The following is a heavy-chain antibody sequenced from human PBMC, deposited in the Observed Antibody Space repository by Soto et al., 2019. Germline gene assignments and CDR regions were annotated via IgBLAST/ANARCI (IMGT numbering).Heavy chain of an antibody. D-gene: IGHD3-10*01. CDR1: GGSISSYY. V-gene: IGHV4-59*08. Sequence: PSETLSLTCTVSGGSISSYYWSWIRQPPGKGLEWIGYIYYSGSTNYNPSLKSRVTISVDTSKNQFSLKLSSVTAADTAMYYCARSRSTMVRGVIMNYYYGMDVWGQGTTVTVSS. CDR3: ARSRSTMVRGVIMNYYYGMDV. CDR2: IYYSGST. J-gene: IGHJ6*02.